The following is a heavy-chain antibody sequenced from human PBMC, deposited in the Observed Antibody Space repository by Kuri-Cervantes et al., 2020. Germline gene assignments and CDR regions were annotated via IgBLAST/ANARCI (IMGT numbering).Heavy chain of an antibody. CDR1: GGSISLYY. J-gene: IGHJ4*02. D-gene: IGHD6-13*01. Sequence: GSLRLSCTVSGGSISLYYWSWIRQPPGRGXEWXGYIYXXGSTNYNPYLKSRVIISVDTSKXXXSLKLSSVTAADTALYYCARTPGIAAPGPSKFDYWGQGALVTVSS. CDR3: ARTPGIAAPGPSKFDY. CDR2: IYXXGST. V-gene: IGHV4-59*01.